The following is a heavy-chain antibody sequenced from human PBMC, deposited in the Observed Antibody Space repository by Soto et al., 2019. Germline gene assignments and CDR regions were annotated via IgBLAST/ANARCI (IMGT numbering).Heavy chain of an antibody. CDR1: GDTFSSYT. D-gene: IGHD6-13*01. CDR3: ASAFIAENAFYI. Sequence: QVQLVQSGAEVKKPGSSVKVSCKASGDTFSSYTISWVRQAPGQGLEWMGRIIPILGIANYAQKFQGRVTITADKSTSTAYMELSSLRSEDTAVYYCASAFIAENAFYIWGQGTMVTVSS. V-gene: IGHV1-69*02. J-gene: IGHJ3*02. CDR2: IIPILGIA.